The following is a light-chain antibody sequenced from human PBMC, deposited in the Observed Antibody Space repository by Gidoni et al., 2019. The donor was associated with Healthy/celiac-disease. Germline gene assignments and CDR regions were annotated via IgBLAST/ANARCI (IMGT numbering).Light chain of an antibody. CDR3: QQYNSYSPLN. CDR1: QSISSW. V-gene: IGKV1-5*01. Sequence: DIQMTQSPSTLSASVGDRVTITCRASQSISSWLAWYQQKPGKAPKLLIYDASSLESGVPSRFSGSGSGTEFTLTIRSLQPDDFATYYCQQYNSYSPLNFGGGTKVEIK. J-gene: IGKJ4*01. CDR2: DAS.